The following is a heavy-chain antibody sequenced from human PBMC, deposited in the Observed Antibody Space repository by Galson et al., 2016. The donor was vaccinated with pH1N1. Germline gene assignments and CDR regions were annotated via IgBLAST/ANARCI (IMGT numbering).Heavy chain of an antibody. Sequence: SLRLSCAASGFTFNSYEMNWFRQAPGKGLEWVSYINGSSGTIRNYADAVKGRFTISRDNAKNSLFLQMNSLRVEDTAIYYCARGNPAPDWGRGTLVTVSS. CDR3: ARGNPAPD. V-gene: IGHV3-48*03. CDR2: INGSSGTIR. CDR1: GFTFNSYE. J-gene: IGHJ4*02.